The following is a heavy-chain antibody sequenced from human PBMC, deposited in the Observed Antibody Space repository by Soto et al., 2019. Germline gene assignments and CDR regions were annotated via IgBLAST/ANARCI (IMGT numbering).Heavy chain of an antibody. Sequence: PGGSLRLSCAASGFSVSNNYMSWIRQAPGKGLEWVSYISSSGSTIYYADSVKGRFTISRDNAKNSLYLQMNSLRAEDTAVYYCARGLSCISTSCHVGPVDVWGQGTTVTVSS. D-gene: IGHD2-2*01. V-gene: IGHV3-11*01. CDR3: ARGLSCISTSCHVGPVDV. J-gene: IGHJ6*02. CDR2: ISSSGSTI. CDR1: GFSVSNNY.